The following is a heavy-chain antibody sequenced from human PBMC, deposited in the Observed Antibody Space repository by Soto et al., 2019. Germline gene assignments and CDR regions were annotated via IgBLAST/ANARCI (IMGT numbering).Heavy chain of an antibody. D-gene: IGHD3-10*01. CDR1: GFSFHDYT. Sequence: GGSLRLSCEGSGFSFHDYTMHWVRQVPGKGLEWVSLITWDGGSKFYADSVKGRFTISRDNSKNSLFLQMNSLRSEDTALYYCAKGSGGPYNERRTYYYYYGMDDWGQGTTVTVS. V-gene: IGHV3-43*01. CDR2: ITWDGGSK. CDR3: AKGSGGPYNERRTYYYYYGMDD. J-gene: IGHJ6*02.